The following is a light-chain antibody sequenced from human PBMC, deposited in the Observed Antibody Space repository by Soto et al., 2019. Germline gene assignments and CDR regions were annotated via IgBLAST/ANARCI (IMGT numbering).Light chain of an antibody. J-gene: IGKJ4*01. CDR2: AAS. Sequence: DIRMTQSPSSLSASVGDRVTITCRASQTIDTFLNWYQQKPGRAPNLLIYAASTLQSEVPSRFSGSGSGTDFTLTISSLQPEDFATYYCQQSYIPPLTFGGGTKVQIK. CDR1: QTIDTF. CDR3: QQSYIPPLT. V-gene: IGKV1-39*01.